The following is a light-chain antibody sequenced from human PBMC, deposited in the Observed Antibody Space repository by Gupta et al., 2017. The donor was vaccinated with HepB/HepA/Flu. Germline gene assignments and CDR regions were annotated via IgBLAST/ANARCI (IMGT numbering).Light chain of an antibody. Sequence: IGLPQPQATLSLSPGEGATLSCRASQSVSSYVAGYQQKPGQAPRLLIYDASNRATGIPARFSGSGSGTDCTLTISSLEPEDFAVYYCQQRSNGPPITFGQGTRLEIK. CDR3: QQRSNGPPIT. CDR2: DAS. V-gene: IGKV3-11*01. CDR1: QSVSSY. J-gene: IGKJ5*01.